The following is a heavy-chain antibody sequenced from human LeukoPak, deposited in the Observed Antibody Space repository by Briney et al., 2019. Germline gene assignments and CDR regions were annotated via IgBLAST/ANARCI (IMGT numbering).Heavy chain of an antibody. CDR1: GFMFSNFA. CDR3: AKEGRPKSGGGYYDY. CDR2: IYYSGGNT. V-gene: IGHV3-23*01. J-gene: IGHJ4*02. Sequence: GGSLRLSCAASGFMFSNFAMSWVRQAPGKGLEWVSTIYYSGGNTYSADSVKGRFTISRDNAKNTLYLQMNSLRAEDTAVYYCAKEGRPKSGGGYYDYWGQGTRVTVSS. D-gene: IGHD3-22*01.